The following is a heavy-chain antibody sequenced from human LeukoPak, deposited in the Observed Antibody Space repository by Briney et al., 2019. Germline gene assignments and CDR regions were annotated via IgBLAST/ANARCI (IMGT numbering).Heavy chain of an antibody. Sequence: GGSLRLSCAASGFSFSGYSMNWVRQAPGKGLEWVSSISSSSSYIYYADSVKGRFTISRDNAKNSLYLQMNSLRAEDTAVYYCARVGALGGYCSGGSCYSYYFDYWGQGTLVIVSS. D-gene: IGHD2-15*01. CDR3: ARVGALGGYCSGGSCYSYYFDY. CDR2: ISSSSSYI. CDR1: GFSFSGYS. J-gene: IGHJ4*02. V-gene: IGHV3-21*01.